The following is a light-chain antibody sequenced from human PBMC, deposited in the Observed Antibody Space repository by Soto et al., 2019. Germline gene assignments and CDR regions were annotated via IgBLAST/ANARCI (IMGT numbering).Light chain of an antibody. CDR3: SSYTSNSTLGV. Sequence: QSALTQPASGSGSPGRSSTISCTGTSSDLGGYDYVSWYQHHPGKAPKLMIHDVSNRPSGVSNRFSGSKSGNTASLTISGLQPEDEADYYCSSYTSNSTLGVFGTGTKVTVL. V-gene: IGLV2-14*03. J-gene: IGLJ1*01. CDR2: DVS. CDR1: SSDLGGYDY.